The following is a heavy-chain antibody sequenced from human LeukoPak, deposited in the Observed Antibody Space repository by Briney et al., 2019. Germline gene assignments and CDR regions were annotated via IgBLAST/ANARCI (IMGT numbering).Heavy chain of an antibody. V-gene: IGHV3-23*01. D-gene: IGHD6-19*01. CDR3: AKGGRAVAGTHHFDY. J-gene: IGHJ4*02. CDR1: GFTFSSYA. Sequence: GGSLRLSCAASGFTFSSYAMSWVRRAPGKGLEWVSAISGSGGSTYYADSVKGRFTISRDNSKNTLYLQMNSLRAEDTAVYYCAKGGRAVAGTHHFDYWGRGTLVTVSS. CDR2: ISGSGGST.